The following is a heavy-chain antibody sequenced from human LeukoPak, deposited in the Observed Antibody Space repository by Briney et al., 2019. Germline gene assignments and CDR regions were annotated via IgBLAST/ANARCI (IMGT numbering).Heavy chain of an antibody. Sequence: QSGGSPRLSCTASGFTFGDYAMSWFRQAPGKGLEWVGFIRSKAYGGTTEYAASVKGRFAISRDDSKSIAYLQMNSLKTEDTAVYYCTRGAVAGYYYYYYGMDVWGQGTTVTVSS. CDR3: TRGAVAGYYYYYYGMDV. CDR2: IRSKAYGGTT. J-gene: IGHJ6*02. D-gene: IGHD6-19*01. V-gene: IGHV3-49*03. CDR1: GFTFGDYA.